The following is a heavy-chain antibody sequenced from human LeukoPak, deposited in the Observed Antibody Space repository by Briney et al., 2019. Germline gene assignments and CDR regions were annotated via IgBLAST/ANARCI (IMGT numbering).Heavy chain of an antibody. D-gene: IGHD2-21*01. J-gene: IGHJ3*02. V-gene: IGHV3-30*02. CDR1: GFTFSSYG. CDR3: AKKTMTGGGGGDLDI. CDR2: IRFDGTNK. Sequence: PGRSLRLSCAASGFTFSSYGMHWVRQAPGKGLEWVAFIRFDGTNKYYADSVKGRFTISRDNSRNTLYLQMNSLRPEDTAVYYCAKKTMTGGGGGDLDIWGQGTMVTVSS.